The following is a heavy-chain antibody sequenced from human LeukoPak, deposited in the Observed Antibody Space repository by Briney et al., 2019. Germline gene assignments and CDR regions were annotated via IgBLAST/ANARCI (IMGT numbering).Heavy chain of an antibody. D-gene: IGHD2-21*02. CDR2: IYYSGST. CDR1: GGSVSAYY. V-gene: IGHV4-59*02. J-gene: IGHJ2*01. CDR3: ARGRSGGDFTYWYFDL. Sequence: SETLSLTCTVSGGSVSAYYWNWIRQPPGKGLEWIGYIYYSGSTNYNPSLKSRVTISVDTSKNQFSLKLSSVTAADTAVYYCARGRSGGDFTYWYFDLWGRGTLVTVSS.